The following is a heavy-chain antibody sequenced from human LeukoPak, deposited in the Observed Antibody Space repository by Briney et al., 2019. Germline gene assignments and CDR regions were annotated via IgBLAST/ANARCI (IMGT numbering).Heavy chain of an antibody. Sequence: WASVKVSCKASGYTFTSYYLNWMRQAPGQGLERMGIVDARGGATNYAQKFQGRVTLTRDTSTSTVYMVLSSLRSEDTAVYYCARDRGGVGATFLGYGMDVWGQGTTVTVSS. CDR3: ARDRGGVGATFLGYGMDV. J-gene: IGHJ6*02. CDR1: GYTFTSYY. CDR2: VDARGGAT. V-gene: IGHV1-46*01. D-gene: IGHD1-26*01.